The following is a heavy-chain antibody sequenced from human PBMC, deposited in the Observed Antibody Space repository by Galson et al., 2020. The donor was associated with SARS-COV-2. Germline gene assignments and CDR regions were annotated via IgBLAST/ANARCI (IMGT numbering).Heavy chain of an antibody. CDR1: GGSISSYY. CDR2: IYTSGST. J-gene: IGHJ4*02. CDR3: ARDYQYLIGSWYKVYYFDY. V-gene: IGHV4-4*07. D-gene: IGHD6-13*01. Sequence: SETLSLTCTVSGGSISSYYWSWIRQPAGKGLEWIGRIYTSGSTNYNPSLKSRVTMSVDTSKNQFSLKLSSVTAADTAVYYCARDYQYLIGSWYKVYYFDYWGQGTLVTVSS.